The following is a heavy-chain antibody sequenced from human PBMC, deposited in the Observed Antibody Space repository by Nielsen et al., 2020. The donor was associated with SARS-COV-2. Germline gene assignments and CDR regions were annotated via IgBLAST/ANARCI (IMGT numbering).Heavy chain of an antibody. J-gene: IGHJ5*02. D-gene: IGHD3-16*01. CDR1: GGSISSRAYY. V-gene: IGHV4-39*07. CDR2: IYYSGST. Sequence: SETLSLTCTVSGGSISSRAYYWGWIRQPPGKGLEWIGSIYYSGSTYYNPSLKSRVTISVDTSKNQFSLKLSSVTAADTAVYYCARARGELYSLGWFDPWGQGTLVTVSS. CDR3: ARARGELYSLGWFDP.